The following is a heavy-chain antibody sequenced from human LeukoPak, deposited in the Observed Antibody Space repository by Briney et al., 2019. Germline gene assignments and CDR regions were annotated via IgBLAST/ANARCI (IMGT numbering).Heavy chain of an antibody. CDR1: GGTFSSYA. V-gene: IGHV1-69*05. CDR3: ARARDGYTLEYYFDY. CDR2: IIPIFGTA. D-gene: IGHD5-24*01. Sequence: ASVKVSCKASGGTFSSYAISWVRQAPGQGLEWMGGIIPIFGTANYAQKFQGRVTITTDESTSTAYMELSSLRSEDTAVYYCARARDGYTLEYYFDYWSQGTLVTVSS. J-gene: IGHJ4*02.